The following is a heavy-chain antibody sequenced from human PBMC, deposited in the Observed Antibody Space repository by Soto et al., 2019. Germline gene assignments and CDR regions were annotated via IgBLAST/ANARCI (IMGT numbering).Heavy chain of an antibody. CDR3: ARLDSNGDFDF. Sequence: GESLKISCEASGYMFPIYHISWVRQMPGKGLEWVGKLDPSDSRTMYRPSSRARITISVDKSINTAYLEWGRLKASDTAMYYCARLDSNGDFDFWGQGTHVTVSS. V-gene: IGHV5-10-1*01. J-gene: IGHJ4*02. CDR1: GYMFPIYH. CDR2: LDPSDSRT. D-gene: IGHD2-8*01.